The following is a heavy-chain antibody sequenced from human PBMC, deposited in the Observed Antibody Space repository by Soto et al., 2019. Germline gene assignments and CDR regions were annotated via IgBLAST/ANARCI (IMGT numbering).Heavy chain of an antibody. D-gene: IGHD6-19*01. V-gene: IGHV3-33*01. J-gene: IGHJ4*02. CDR3: ATYEKQWLVPGGFDY. Sequence: QVQLVESGGGVVQPGRSLRLSCAASGFTFSSYGMHWVRQAPGKGLEWVVVIWYDGSNKYYADSVKGRFTISRDNSKNTLYLQMNSLRAEDTAVYYCATYEKQWLVPGGFDYWGQGTLVTVSS. CDR2: IWYDGSNK. CDR1: GFTFSSYG.